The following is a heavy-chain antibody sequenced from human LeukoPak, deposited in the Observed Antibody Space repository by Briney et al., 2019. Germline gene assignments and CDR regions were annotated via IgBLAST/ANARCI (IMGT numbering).Heavy chain of an antibody. V-gene: IGHV1-2*02. CDR3: ARDRYCSGGSCYFPPYYFGY. CDR1: GYTFTGYY. J-gene: IGHJ4*02. Sequence: ASVKVSCKASGYTFTGYYMRWVRQAPGQGLVWMVWINPNSGGTNYAQKFQGRVTMTRDTSISTAYMELSRLRSDDTAVYYCARDRYCSGGSCYFPPYYFGYWGQGTLVTVSS. CDR2: INPNSGGT. D-gene: IGHD2-15*01.